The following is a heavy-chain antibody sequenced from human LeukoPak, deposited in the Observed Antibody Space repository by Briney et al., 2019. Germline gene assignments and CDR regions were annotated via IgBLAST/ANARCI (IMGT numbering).Heavy chain of an antibody. V-gene: IGHV4-31*03. D-gene: IGHD2/OR15-2a*01. CDR3: ARGLRNRSPFDY. CDR2: IYYSGST. Sequence: SETLSLTCTVSGGSISSGGYYWSWIRQHPGKGLEWIGYIYYSGSTYYNPSLKSRVTISVDTSKNQFSLKLSSVTAADTAVYYCARGLRNRSPFDYWGQGTLVTVSS. CDR1: GGSISSGGYY. J-gene: IGHJ4*02.